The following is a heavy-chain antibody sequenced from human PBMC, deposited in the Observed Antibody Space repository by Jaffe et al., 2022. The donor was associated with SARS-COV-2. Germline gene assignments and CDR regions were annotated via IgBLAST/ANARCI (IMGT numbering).Heavy chain of an antibody. Sequence: QLQLQESGPGLVKPSETLSLTCTVSGGSISSSSYYWGWIRQPPGKGLEWIGSIYYSGSTYYNPSLKSRVTISVDTSKNQFSLKLSSVTAADTAVYYCARHSIAVAEVWFDPWGQGTLVTVSS. V-gene: IGHV4-39*01. CDR1: GGSISSSSYY. CDR3: ARHSIAVAEVWFDP. CDR2: IYYSGST. J-gene: IGHJ5*02. D-gene: IGHD6-19*01.